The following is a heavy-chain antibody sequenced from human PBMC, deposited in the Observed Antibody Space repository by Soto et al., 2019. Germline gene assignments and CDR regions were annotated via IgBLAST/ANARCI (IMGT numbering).Heavy chain of an antibody. CDR3: AKGSIEYSASVDN. D-gene: IGHD5-12*01. V-gene: IGHV3-23*01. CDR1: GFSFSSYA. CDR2: ISARGGSS. Sequence: DVHLLESGGGLVQPGGSLRLSCAVSGFSFSSYAMVWVRQAPGKGLEWVAVISARGGSSYFADYVKGRFTLSRDNSKNVLSLEMNSLRAEDTAIYFCAKGSIEYSASVDNWGQGTLVVVSS. J-gene: IGHJ4*02.